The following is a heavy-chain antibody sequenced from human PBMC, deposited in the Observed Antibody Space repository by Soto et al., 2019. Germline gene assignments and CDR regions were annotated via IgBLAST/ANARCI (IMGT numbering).Heavy chain of an antibody. CDR3: ARVDTAMVYYFDY. D-gene: IGHD5-18*01. J-gene: IGHJ4*02. CDR1: GGSISSSSYY. V-gene: IGHV4-39*01. CDR2: IYYSGST. Sequence: PSETLSLTCTVSGGSISSSSYYWGWIRQPPGKGLEWIGSIYYSGSTYYNPSLKSRVTISVDTSKNQFSLKLSSVTAADTAVYYCARVDTAMVYYFDYWGQGTLVTVSS.